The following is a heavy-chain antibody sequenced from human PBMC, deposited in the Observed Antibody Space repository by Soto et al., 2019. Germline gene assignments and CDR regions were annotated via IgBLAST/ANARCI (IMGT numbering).Heavy chain of an antibody. D-gene: IGHD3-10*01. J-gene: IGHJ6*02. CDR1: CGSVSSGSYY. CDR2: IYYSGST. CDR3: ARDSTGAYYYYGMDV. Sequence: SETLSLTCTVSCGSVSSGSYYWSWIRQPPGKGLEWIGYIYYSGSTNYNPSLKSRVTISVDTSKNQFSLKLSSVTAADTAVYYCARDSTGAYYYYGMDVWGRGTTVTVSS. V-gene: IGHV4-61*01.